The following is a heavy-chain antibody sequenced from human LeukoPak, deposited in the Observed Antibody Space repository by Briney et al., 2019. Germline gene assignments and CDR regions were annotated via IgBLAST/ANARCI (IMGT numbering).Heavy chain of an antibody. V-gene: IGHV4-38-2*02. CDR1: GYSISSGYY. CDR3: ARRRGSGSYWFDY. Sequence: SETLSLTCTVSGYSISSGYYWGWIRQPPGKGLEWIGSIYHSGSTYYNPSLKSRVTISVDTSKNQFSLRLSSVTAADTAVYYCARRRGSGSYWFDYWGQGTLVTVSS. D-gene: IGHD3-10*01. J-gene: IGHJ4*02. CDR2: IYHSGST.